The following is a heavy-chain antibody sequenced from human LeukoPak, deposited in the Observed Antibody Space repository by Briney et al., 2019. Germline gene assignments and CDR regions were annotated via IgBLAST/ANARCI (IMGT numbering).Heavy chain of an antibody. V-gene: IGHV4-4*07. CDR3: AREGNDFWSGYYHYYYYMDV. D-gene: IGHD3-3*01. J-gene: IGHJ6*03. CDR2: IYTSGST. Sequence: SETLSLTCTVSGGSISSYYWSWIRQPAGKGLEWIGRIYTSGSTNYNPPLKSRVTMSVDTSKNQFSLKLSSVTAADTAVYYCAREGNDFWSGYYHYYYYMDVWGKGTTVTVSS. CDR1: GGSISSYY.